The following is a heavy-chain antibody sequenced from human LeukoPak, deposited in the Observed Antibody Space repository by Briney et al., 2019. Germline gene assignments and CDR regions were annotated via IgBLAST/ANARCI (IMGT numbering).Heavy chain of an antibody. D-gene: IGHD1-26*01. Sequence: PSETLSLTCAVYGGSFSGYYWSWIRQPPGKGLEWIGEINHSGSTNYNPSLKSRVTISVDTSKNQFSLKLSSVTAADTAVYYCARRVGATSPFDYWGQGTLVTVSS. J-gene: IGHJ4*02. V-gene: IGHV4-34*01. CDR3: ARRVGATSPFDY. CDR1: GGSFSGYY. CDR2: INHSGST.